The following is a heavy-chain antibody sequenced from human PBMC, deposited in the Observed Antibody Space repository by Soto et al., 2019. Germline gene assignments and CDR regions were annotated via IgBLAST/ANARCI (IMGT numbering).Heavy chain of an antibody. CDR2: INHSGST. V-gene: IGHV4-34*01. CDR1: GGSFSGYY. Sequence: SETLSLTCAVYGGSFSGYYWSWIRQPPGKGLEWIGEINHSGSTNYNPSLKSRVTISVDTSKNQFSLKLSSVTAADTAVYYCALEPHCSSTSCYSGKFDYWGQGTRVTVSS. D-gene: IGHD2-2*01. CDR3: ALEPHCSSTSCYSGKFDY. J-gene: IGHJ4*02.